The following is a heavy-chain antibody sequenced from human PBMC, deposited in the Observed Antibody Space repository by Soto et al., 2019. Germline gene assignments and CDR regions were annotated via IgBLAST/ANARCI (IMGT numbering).Heavy chain of an antibody. CDR3: AHSVPDDDFWSEDYFDY. V-gene: IGHV2-5*02. Sequence: SCPTLVNPTQTLTLTCTFSGFSLITSGLGVGWIRQPPGKALEWLALIYWDDDKRYSPSLKSRLTITKDTSKNQVVLTMTNMDPVDTATYYGAHSVPDDDFWSEDYFDYWGKGTLVTVSS. CDR1: GFSLITSGLG. J-gene: IGHJ4*02. CDR2: IYWDDDK. D-gene: IGHD3-3*01.